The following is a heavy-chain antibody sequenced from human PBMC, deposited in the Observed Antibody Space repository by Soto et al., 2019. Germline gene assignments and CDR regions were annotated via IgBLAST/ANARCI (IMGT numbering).Heavy chain of an antibody. CDR3: TKDLSRHLADLFDL. J-gene: IGHJ5*02. Sequence: ASVKASRKASGFSFPGYYIHWLRQAPGQGLEWMGWINAHSGGTEYAQKFQGRVTLTRDTSIATAYLTLTSLTSDDTALYYCTKDLSRHLADLFDLWSRGT. CDR2: INAHSGGT. V-gene: IGHV1-2*02. CDR1: GFSFPGYY. D-gene: IGHD3-16*02.